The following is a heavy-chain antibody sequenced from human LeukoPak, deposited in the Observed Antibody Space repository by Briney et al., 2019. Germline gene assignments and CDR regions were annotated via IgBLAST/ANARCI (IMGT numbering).Heavy chain of an antibody. D-gene: IGHD2/OR15-2a*01. Sequence: PSETLSLTCAVYGGSFSGYYWSWIRQPPGKGLEWIGEINHSGSTNYNPSLKSRVTISVDTSKNQFSLKLSSVTAADTAVYYCARAPAVLLYYFDYWGQGTLVTVSS. CDR3: ARAPAVLLYYFDY. J-gene: IGHJ4*02. CDR1: GGSFSGYY. CDR2: INHSGST. V-gene: IGHV4-34*01.